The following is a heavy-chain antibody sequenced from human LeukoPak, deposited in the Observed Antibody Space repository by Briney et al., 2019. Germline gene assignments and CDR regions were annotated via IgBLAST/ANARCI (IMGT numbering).Heavy chain of an antibody. CDR2: VNHSGRT. CDR1: GRSFSGYY. J-gene: IGHJ6*03. D-gene: IGHD3-10*01. V-gene: IGHV4-34*01. Sequence: PSDTLSLTCAVYGRSFSGYYWRWVRQPPGQGLEWMGEVNHSGRTSYNPSLKSRVTISADTSKNQFSLRMTSLTAADTAVYYCARGIRGVIITTNYYNMDVWGPGTRVTVSS. CDR3: ARGIRGVIITTNYYNMDV.